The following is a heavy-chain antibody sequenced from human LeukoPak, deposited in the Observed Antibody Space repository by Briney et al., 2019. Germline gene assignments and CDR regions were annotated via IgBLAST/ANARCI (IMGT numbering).Heavy chain of an antibody. Sequence: SETLSLTCAVYGGSFSGYYWSWIRQPPGKGLECIGEINHSGSTNYNPSLKSRVTISVDTSKNQFSLKLSSVTAADTAVYYCAKDLLGRSTSTAILNTLTYYYYGMDVWGQGTTVTVSS. CDR2: INHSGST. J-gene: IGHJ6*02. CDR3: AKDLLGRSTSTAILNTLTYYYYGMDV. D-gene: IGHD2/OR15-2a*01. V-gene: IGHV4-34*01. CDR1: GGSFSGYY.